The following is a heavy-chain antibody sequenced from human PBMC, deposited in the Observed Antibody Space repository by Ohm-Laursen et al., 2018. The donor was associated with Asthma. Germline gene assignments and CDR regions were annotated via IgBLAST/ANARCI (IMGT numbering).Heavy chain of an antibody. D-gene: IGHD3-10*01. CDR2: IKSNTDGGPT. CDR1: GFTFSGSA. V-gene: IGHV3-15*01. J-gene: IGHJ4*02. CDR3: TTDPGRITMIRGTY. Sequence: SLRLSCAASGFTFSGSAMHWVRQSPGKGLEWVGRIKSNTDGGPTDYGAPVKGRFTISRDDSKNTLYLQMNSLKTEDTGVYYCTTDPGRITMIRGTYWGQGTLVTVSS.